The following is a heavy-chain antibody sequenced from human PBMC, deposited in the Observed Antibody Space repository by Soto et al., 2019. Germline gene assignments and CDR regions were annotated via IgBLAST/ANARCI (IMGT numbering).Heavy chain of an antibody. CDR3: ARDLGYSGYGTFDY. Sequence: GSLRLSCAASGFTFSSYWMSWVRQAPGKGLEWVANIKQDGSEKYYVDSVKGRFTISRDNAKNSLYLQMNSLRAEDTAVYYCARDLGYSGYGTFDYWGQGTLVTVSS. V-gene: IGHV3-7*05. CDR1: GFTFSSYW. J-gene: IGHJ4*02. CDR2: IKQDGSEK. D-gene: IGHD5-12*01.